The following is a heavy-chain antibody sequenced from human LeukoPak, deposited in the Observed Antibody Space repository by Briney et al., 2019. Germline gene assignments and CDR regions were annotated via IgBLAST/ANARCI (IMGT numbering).Heavy chain of an antibody. D-gene: IGHD6-6*01. CDR1: GYTFTCYD. CDR2: INPNTGGT. J-gene: IGHJ4*02. Sequence: ASVKVSCKTSGYTFTCYDMHWVRQAPGQGPEWMGWINPNTGGTKYAQRFQGRVILTSDSSISTVYMEMRRLKSDGTAMYYCATFEYSASSHSDFWGQGTLVTVSS. V-gene: IGHV1-2*02. CDR3: ATFEYSASSHSDF.